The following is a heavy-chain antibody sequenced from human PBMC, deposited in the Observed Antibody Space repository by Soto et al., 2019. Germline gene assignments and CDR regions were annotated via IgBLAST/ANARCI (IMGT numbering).Heavy chain of an antibody. CDR1: GGSISSYY. J-gene: IGHJ3*02. V-gene: IGHV4-59*08. CDR3: SRAYYDFWSGYYDAFDI. Sequence: SETLSLTCTVSGGSISSYYWSWIRQPPGKGLEWIGYIYYSGSTNYIPSLKSRFTISVDTSKNQFSLKLSSVTAADTAVYYCSRAYYDFWSGYYDAFDIWGQGTRVTGSS. D-gene: IGHD3-3*01. CDR2: IYYSGST.